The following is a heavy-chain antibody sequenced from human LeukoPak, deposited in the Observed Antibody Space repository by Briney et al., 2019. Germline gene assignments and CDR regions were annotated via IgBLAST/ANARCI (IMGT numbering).Heavy chain of an antibody. Sequence: PSETLSLTCTVSGGSISSSSYYWGWIRQPPGKGLEWIGSIYYSGSTYYNPSLKSRVTISVDTSKNQFSLKLSSVTAADTAVYYCARVIISPGYSSSWYGGGWPTQGPNQYFQHWGQGTLVTVSS. V-gene: IGHV4-39*01. CDR2: IYYSGST. CDR1: GGSISSSSYY. D-gene: IGHD6-13*01. J-gene: IGHJ1*01. CDR3: ARVIISPGYSSSWYGGGWPTQGPNQYFQH.